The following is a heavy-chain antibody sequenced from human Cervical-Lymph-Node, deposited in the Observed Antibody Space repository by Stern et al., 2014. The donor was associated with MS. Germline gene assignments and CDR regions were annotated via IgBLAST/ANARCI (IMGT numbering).Heavy chain of an antibody. CDR3: ARNRHGYYYYGMDV. Sequence: VQLVESGGGLVQPGGSLRLSCAASGFTFSSYDMHWVRQATGKGLEWVSTIGTAGDTYYPGSVKGRFTISRENAKTSLYLQRNSLRAGDTAVYYCARNRHGYYYYGMDVWGQGTTVTVSS. J-gene: IGHJ6*02. CDR1: GFTFSSYD. CDR2: IGTAGDT. D-gene: IGHD1-14*01. V-gene: IGHV3-13*01.